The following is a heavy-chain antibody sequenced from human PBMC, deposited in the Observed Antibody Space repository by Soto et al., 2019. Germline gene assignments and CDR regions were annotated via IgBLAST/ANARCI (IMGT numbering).Heavy chain of an antibody. V-gene: IGHV4-59*01. CDR1: GGSISDFY. CDR2: IYYSGST. D-gene: IGHD6-6*01. CDR3: ARLGGLAARPFDY. J-gene: IGHJ4*02. Sequence: SETLSLTCTVSGGSISDFYWSWIRQPPGKGLEWIGYIYYSGSTNYNPSLKSRVTISVDTSKNQFSLNLRSMSPADTAVYYCARLGGLAARPFDYWGPGSLVTVSS.